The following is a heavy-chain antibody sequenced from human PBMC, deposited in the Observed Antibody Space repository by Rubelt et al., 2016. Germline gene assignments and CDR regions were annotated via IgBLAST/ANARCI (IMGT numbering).Heavy chain of an antibody. D-gene: IGHD6-19*01. CDR3: ASTRSWAVAIFDY. V-gene: IGHV4-59*08. Sequence: QVQLQESGPGLVKPSETLSLTCTVSGGSISSYYWSWIRQPPGKGLEWIGYLYYSGSTNYNPSPKSRVTIAVDTSKNRFSLRPGSVTAAETAVYYCASTRSWAVAIFDYWGQGTLVTVSS. CDR2: LYYSGST. CDR1: GGSISSYY. J-gene: IGHJ4*02.